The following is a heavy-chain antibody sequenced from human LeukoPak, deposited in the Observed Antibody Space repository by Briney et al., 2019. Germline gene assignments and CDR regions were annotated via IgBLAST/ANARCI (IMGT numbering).Heavy chain of an antibody. D-gene: IGHD2/OR15-2a*01. V-gene: IGHV3-7*01. CDR2: IGKDGNEN. CDR1: GFSLSRYW. CDR3: ARDLDFYATDY. Sequence: AGSLRLSCAASGFSLSRYWMSWVRQAPGKGLEWVANIGKDGNENHYVDSVKGRFTISRDNAKNSLYLQMDSLRADDTAVYYCARDLDFYATDYWGQGTLVTVSS. J-gene: IGHJ4*02.